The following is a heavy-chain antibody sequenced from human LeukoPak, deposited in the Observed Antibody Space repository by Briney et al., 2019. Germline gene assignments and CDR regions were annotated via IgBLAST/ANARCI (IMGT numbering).Heavy chain of an antibody. V-gene: IGHV1-2*02. CDR3: ARLVDTAMVYYFDY. Sequence: RASVKVSCKASGYTFTSYDINWVRQATGQGLEWMGWINPNSGGTNYAQKFQGRVTMTRDTSISTAYMELSRLRSDDTAVYYCARLVDTAMVYYFDYWGQGTLVTVSS. CDR2: INPNSGGT. J-gene: IGHJ4*02. CDR1: GYTFTSYD. D-gene: IGHD5-18*01.